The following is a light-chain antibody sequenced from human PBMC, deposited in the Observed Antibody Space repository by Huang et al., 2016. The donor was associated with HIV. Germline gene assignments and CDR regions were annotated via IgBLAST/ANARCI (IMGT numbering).Light chain of an antibody. J-gene: IGKJ2*01. Sequence: EIVLVQSPATLSLSPGEGATLSCRASQSVDSHLAWYQQKPGQAPRLLIHDASNRATGVPARFSGSGSGTDFTLTISSLEPEDFAVYYCHQRSNWPQTFGQGTMLEIK. V-gene: IGKV3-11*01. CDR3: HQRSNWPQT. CDR2: DAS. CDR1: QSVDSH.